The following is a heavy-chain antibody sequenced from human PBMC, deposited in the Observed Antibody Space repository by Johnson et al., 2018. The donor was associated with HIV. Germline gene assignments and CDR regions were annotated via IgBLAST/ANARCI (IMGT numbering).Heavy chain of an antibody. D-gene: IGHD3-3*01. CDR3: ARYFGVVIYDAFDI. V-gene: IGHV3-53*01. CDR2: SGSGGST. J-gene: IGHJ3*02. CDR1: GLTVSSNY. Sequence: VQLVESGGGLIQPGGSLRLSCTASGLTVSSNYMSWVRQAPGKGLEWVSVISGSGGSTYYADSVKGRFTISRDKYKNTLYLQMNSLRDEETALYYCARYFGVVIYDAFDIWGQGTMVTVSS.